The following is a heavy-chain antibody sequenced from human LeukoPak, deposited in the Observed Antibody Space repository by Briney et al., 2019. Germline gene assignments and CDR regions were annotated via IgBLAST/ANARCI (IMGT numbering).Heavy chain of an antibody. D-gene: IGHD6-6*01. Sequence: GGSLRLSCAASGFTFSSYSMNWVRQAPGKGLEWVSSISSSSSYIYYADSVKGRFTISRDNAKNSLYLQMNSLRAEDMAVYYCARDLGYSSSREFDIWGQGTMVTVSS. CDR3: ARDLGYSSSREFDI. J-gene: IGHJ3*02. CDR2: ISSSSSYI. V-gene: IGHV3-21*01. CDR1: GFTFSSYS.